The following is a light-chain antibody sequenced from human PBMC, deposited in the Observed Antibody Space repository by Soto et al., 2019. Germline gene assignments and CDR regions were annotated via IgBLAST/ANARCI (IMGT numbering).Light chain of an antibody. J-gene: IGLJ3*02. Sequence: QSLLTQPPSASGTPGQRVAISCSGNSSNIGNNYVYWYQQFPGMAPKLIIYSDRQRPPGVPDRFSGSKSGTSASLAIRGLRSEDEADYHCASRDDTLGGPVFGGGTKLTVL. CDR2: SDR. CDR3: ASRDDTLGGPV. V-gene: IGLV1-47*02. CDR1: SSNIGNNY.